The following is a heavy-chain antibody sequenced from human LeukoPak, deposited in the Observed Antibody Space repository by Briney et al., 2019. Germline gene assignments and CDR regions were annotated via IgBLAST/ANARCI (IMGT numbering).Heavy chain of an antibody. D-gene: IGHD3-3*01. Sequence: SETLSLTCAVYGGSFSGYYWSWIRQPPGKGLEWIGEINHSGSTNYNPSLKSRVTISVDTSKNQFSLKLSSVSAADTAVYYCARSLTIFGVVGYWGQGTLVTVSS. V-gene: IGHV4-34*01. CDR3: ARSLTIFGVVGY. CDR2: INHSGST. CDR1: GGSFSGYY. J-gene: IGHJ4*02.